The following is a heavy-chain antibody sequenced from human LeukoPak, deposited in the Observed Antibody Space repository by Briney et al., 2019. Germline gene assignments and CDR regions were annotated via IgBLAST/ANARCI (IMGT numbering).Heavy chain of an antibody. CDR2: INPSSGST. V-gene: IGHV1-46*01. CDR1: GYTFTNYY. D-gene: IGHD5-24*01. Sequence: ASVKVSCKASGYTFTNYYMHWVRQAPGQGLEWMGIINPSSGSTSYAQKFQGRVTMTRDMSTNTVYMELSSLRSGDAAVYYCAREFSGMDGYNFDYWGQGTLVTVSS. J-gene: IGHJ4*02. CDR3: AREFSGMDGYNFDY.